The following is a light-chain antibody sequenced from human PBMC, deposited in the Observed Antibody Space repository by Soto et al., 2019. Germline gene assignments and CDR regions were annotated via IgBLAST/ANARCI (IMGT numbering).Light chain of an antibody. CDR3: QQYNNWPPWT. CDR2: GAS. J-gene: IGKJ1*01. CDR1: QSVSTN. V-gene: IGKV3-15*01. Sequence: EIVMPQSPATLSVSPGASSPLSGRASQSVSTNLAWYQHKQGQAPRLLIYGASTRATGIPARFSGSGSGTEFTLTISSLQSEDFAVYYCQQYNNWPPWTVGQGTKVDIK.